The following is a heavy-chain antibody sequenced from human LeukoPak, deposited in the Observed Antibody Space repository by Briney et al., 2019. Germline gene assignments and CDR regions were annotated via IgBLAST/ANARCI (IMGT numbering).Heavy chain of an antibody. Sequence: PSETLSLTCTVSGGSISSYYWSWIRQPAGKGLEWIGRIYTSGSTNYNPSLKSRVTMSVDTSKNQFSLKLSSVTAADTAVYYCASDDSYYDSSGYLDYWGQGTLVTVSS. CDR1: GGSISSYY. CDR3: ASDDSYYDSSGYLDY. CDR2: IYTSGST. J-gene: IGHJ4*02. D-gene: IGHD3-22*01. V-gene: IGHV4-4*07.